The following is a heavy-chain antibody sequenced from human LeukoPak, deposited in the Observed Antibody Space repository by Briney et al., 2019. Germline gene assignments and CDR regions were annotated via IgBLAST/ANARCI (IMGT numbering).Heavy chain of an antibody. V-gene: IGHV4-39*07. CDR2: IHYTGNT. Sequence: PSETLSLTCTVSGGTLTNSGYFWGWVRQSPGKGLEWIGSIHYTGNTYYTPSLKSRVTMSVDTSKNQFSLKLSSVTAADTAVYYCARETGSGWARKGAFDIWGQGTMVTVSS. CDR3: ARETGSGWARKGAFDI. J-gene: IGHJ3*02. CDR1: GGTLTNSGYF. D-gene: IGHD6-19*01.